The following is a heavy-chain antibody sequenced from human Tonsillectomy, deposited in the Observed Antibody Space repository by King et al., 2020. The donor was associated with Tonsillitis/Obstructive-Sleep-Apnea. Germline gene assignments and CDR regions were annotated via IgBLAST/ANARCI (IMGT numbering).Heavy chain of an antibody. CDR1: GLTFDDYA. CDR3: AKDLGKYSFFYMDV. CDR2: ISGDGGGT. Sequence: QLVQSGGGVVQPGGSLRLSCAASGLTFDDYAFHWVRQAPGKGLEWVSLISGDGGGTYYADSVKGRFTISSDNSKNSLYLHMNSLITDDTALYYCAKDLGKYSFFYMDVWGKGTTVTVS. D-gene: IGHD2-15*01. J-gene: IGHJ6*03. V-gene: IGHV3-43*02.